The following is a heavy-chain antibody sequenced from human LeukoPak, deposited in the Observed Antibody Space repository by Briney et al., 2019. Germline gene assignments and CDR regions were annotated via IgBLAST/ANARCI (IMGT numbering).Heavy chain of an antibody. D-gene: IGHD3-9*01. CDR1: GYTFTGHY. Sequence: ASVKVSCKASGYTFTGHYMHWVRQAPGQGLEWMGWINPNSGGTHYAQNFQGRITMTRDTSISTAYMELSRLRSDDTAVYYCARQPDYDILTGCYNPLDYWGQGTLVTVSS. CDR3: ARQPDYDILTGCYNPLDY. CDR2: INPNSGGT. V-gene: IGHV1-2*02. J-gene: IGHJ4*02.